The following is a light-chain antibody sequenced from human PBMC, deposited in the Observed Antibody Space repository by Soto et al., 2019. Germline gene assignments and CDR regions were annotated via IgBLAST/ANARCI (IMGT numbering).Light chain of an antibody. CDR3: QQYDNLPCT. CDR1: QDISNY. V-gene: IGKV1-33*01. CDR2: DAS. Sequence: DIQMTQSPSSLSASVGDRVTITCQASQDISNYLNWYQQKPGKAPKLLIYDASNLETGVPSRFSGSGSGTDFTFTISCLQPEDIATYYCQQYDNLPCTFGPGTKVDIK. J-gene: IGKJ3*01.